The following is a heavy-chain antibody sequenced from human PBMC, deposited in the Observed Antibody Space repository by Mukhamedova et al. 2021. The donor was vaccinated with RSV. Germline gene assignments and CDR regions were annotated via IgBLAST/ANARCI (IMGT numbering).Heavy chain of an antibody. V-gene: IGHV1-2*02. J-gene: IGHJ5*01. CDR3: ARGLRLRESPGWLDS. Sequence: GQGLEWVGYINTNNGATKFAQKFQGRVTMTRDTSMATTYMELTRLTSDDSAVYRCARGLRLRESPGWLDSWGQGALVTVSS. D-gene: IGHD3-16*01. CDR2: INTNNGAT.